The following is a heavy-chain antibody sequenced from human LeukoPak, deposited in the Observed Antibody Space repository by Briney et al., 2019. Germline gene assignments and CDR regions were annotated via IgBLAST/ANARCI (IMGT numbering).Heavy chain of an antibody. D-gene: IGHD6-19*01. Sequence: SETLSLNCTVSGYSISSGFYWGWIRQPPGKGLEWIGEINHSGSANYNPSLKSRVTISVDTSKNQFSLKLSSVTAADTAVYYCASRGVAGTGWGQGTLVTVSS. CDR3: ASRGVAGTG. CDR2: INHSGSA. CDR1: GYSISSGFY. V-gene: IGHV4-38-2*02. J-gene: IGHJ4*02.